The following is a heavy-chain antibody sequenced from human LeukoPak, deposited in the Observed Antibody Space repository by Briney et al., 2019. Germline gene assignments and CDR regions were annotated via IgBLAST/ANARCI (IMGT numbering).Heavy chain of an antibody. D-gene: IGHD3-22*01. V-gene: IGHV1-18*01. CDR1: GYTFTSYG. J-gene: IGHJ6*02. Sequence: ASVKVSCKASGYTFTSYGISWVRQAPGQGLEWMGWISAYNGNTNYAQKLQGRVTMTTDTSTSTAYMELRSLRSDDTAVYYCARVGYYYDSSGYYYYYGMDVWGQGTTVTVSS. CDR3: ARVGYYYDSSGYYYYYGMDV. CDR2: ISAYNGNT.